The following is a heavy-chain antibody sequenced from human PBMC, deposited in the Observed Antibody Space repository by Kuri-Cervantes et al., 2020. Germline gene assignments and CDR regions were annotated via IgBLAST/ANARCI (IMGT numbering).Heavy chain of an antibody. D-gene: IGHD6-13*01. CDR3: ARGIYSSSWREVTIYGMDV. V-gene: IGHV4-30-4*08. J-gene: IGHJ6*02. Sequence: LRLSCTVSGGPISSSSYYWGWIRQPPGKGLEWIGYIHYSGSTYYNPSLKSRVTISVDTAKNQFSLKLSSVTAADTAVYYCARGIYSSSWREVTIYGMDVWGQGTTVTVSS. CDR2: IHYSGST. CDR1: GGPISSSSYY.